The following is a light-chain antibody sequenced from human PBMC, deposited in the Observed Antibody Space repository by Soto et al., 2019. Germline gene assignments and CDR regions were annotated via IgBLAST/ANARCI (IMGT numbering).Light chain of an antibody. V-gene: IGLV1-51*01. CDR1: SSNIGNND. Sequence: QSVLTQPPSVSAAPGQKVTISCSGSSSNIGNNDVSWYQQLPGTAPTLLIHDNNKRPSGIPDRFSGSKSGTSATLGITGLQTGDEVDYYCGTWDRGLSAVVFGTGTKVTVL. CDR2: DNN. J-gene: IGLJ1*01. CDR3: GTWDRGLSAVV.